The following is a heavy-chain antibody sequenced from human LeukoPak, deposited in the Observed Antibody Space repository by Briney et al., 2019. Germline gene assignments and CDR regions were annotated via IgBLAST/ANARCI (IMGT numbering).Heavy chain of an antibody. Sequence: GGSLRLSCAVSEFPFTRAWMTWVRQAPGKGLEWVGRIKSKTDGGTTDYAAPVKGRFSISRDDSKNTLYLQMNSLETEDTAMYYYTTCGYDRCGAFDIWGQGTVVTVSS. CDR1: EFPFTRAW. CDR3: TTCGYDRCGAFDI. V-gene: IGHV3-15*01. D-gene: IGHD5-12*01. CDR2: IKSKTDGGTT. J-gene: IGHJ3*02.